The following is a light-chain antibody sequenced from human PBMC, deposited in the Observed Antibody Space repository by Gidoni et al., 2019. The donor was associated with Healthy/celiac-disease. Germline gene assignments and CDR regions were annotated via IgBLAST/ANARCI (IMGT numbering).Light chain of an antibody. Sequence: EIVMTQSPATLSVSPGERATLSCRASQSVISNLAWYHQKPGQAPRLLIYGASTRATGIPARFCGSGSGTEFTLTISSLQSADFAVYYCQQYNNWPRTFGQGTKVEIK. CDR1: QSVISN. CDR2: GAS. V-gene: IGKV3-15*01. J-gene: IGKJ1*01. CDR3: QQYNNWPRT.